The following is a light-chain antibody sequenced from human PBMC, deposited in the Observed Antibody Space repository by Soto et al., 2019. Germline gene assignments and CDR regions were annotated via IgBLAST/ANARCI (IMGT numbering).Light chain of an antibody. CDR2: DTN. J-gene: IGLJ2*01. CDR1: SGSVSTSYY. V-gene: IGLV8-61*01. Sequence: QTVVTQEPSFSVSPGGTVTLTCGLSSGSVSTSYYPGWYQQTPGQAPRTLIYDTNSRSSGVPDRFSGSILGTKAALTITGAQADEESDYSCVLFMGSGTWVFGGGTKLTVL. CDR3: VLFMGSGTWV.